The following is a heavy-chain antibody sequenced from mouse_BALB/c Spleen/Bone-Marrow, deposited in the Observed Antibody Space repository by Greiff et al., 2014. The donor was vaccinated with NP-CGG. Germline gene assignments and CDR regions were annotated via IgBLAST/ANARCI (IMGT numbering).Heavy chain of an antibody. CDR2: IDPANGNT. Sequence: EVQLQQSGAELVKPGASVKLSCTASGFNIKDTYMHWVKQRPEQGLEWIGRIDPANGNTKYDPKFQGKATITADTSSNTAYLQLSSLTSEDTAVYYCAIYYDGSSGFAYWGQGTPVTVSA. CDR1: GFNIKDTY. J-gene: IGHJ3*01. V-gene: IGHV14-3*02. CDR3: AIYYDGSSGFAY. D-gene: IGHD1-1*01.